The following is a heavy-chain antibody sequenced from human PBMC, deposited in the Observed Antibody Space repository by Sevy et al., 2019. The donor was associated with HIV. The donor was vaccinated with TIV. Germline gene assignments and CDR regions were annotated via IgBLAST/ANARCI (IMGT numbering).Heavy chain of an antibody. V-gene: IGHV3-30*04. J-gene: IGHJ4*02. Sequence: GGSLRLSCAASGFSLSDHAVSWVRQTPGKGLEWLAVISYNGRNQHYANSVKGRFTISKDDSKNTLYLQLNSLRAEDTAVYYCARFVGYCSGGRCSNIDFWGQGTLVTVSS. CDR1: GFSLSDHA. CDR2: ISYNGRNQ. D-gene: IGHD2-15*01. CDR3: ARFVGYCSGGRCSNIDF.